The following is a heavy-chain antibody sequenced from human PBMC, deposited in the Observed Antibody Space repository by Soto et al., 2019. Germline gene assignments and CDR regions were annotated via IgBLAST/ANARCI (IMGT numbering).Heavy chain of an antibody. CDR1: GYSFTSYW. D-gene: IGHD2-21*01. Sequence: PGESLTISCKGSGYSFTSYWSGWVRQMPGKGLEWMGIIYPGDSDTRYSPSFRGQVTISADKSISTAYLQWSSLKAPATAMHYCASHIVVDSGVDGYYYYGMDVWGQGTAVTVSS. V-gene: IGHV5-51*01. CDR3: ASHIVVDSGVDGYYYYGMDV. J-gene: IGHJ6*02. CDR2: IYPGDSDT.